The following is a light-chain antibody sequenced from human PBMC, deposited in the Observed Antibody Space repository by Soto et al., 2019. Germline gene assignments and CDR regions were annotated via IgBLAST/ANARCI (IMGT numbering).Light chain of an antibody. CDR2: LNSDGSH. CDR1: SGHSSYA. Sequence: QPVLTQSPSASASLGASVKLTCTLSSGHSSYAIAWHQQQPEKGPRYLMKLNSDGSHSKGDGIPDRFSGSSSGAERYLTISSLQSEDEADYYCQTWGTGFYDFGTGTKLTVL. V-gene: IGLV4-69*01. CDR3: QTWGTGFYD. J-gene: IGLJ1*01.